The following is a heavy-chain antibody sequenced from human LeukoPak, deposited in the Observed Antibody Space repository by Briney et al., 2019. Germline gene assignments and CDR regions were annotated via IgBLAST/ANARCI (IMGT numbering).Heavy chain of an antibody. CDR2: IYYSGST. D-gene: IGHD1-26*01. J-gene: IGHJ6*02. Sequence: PSETLSLTCTVSGGSISSGDYYWSWIRQPPGKGLGWIGYIYYSGSTYYNPSLKSRVTISVDTSKNQFSLKLSSVTAADTAVYYCARDHSGSSSGGMDVWGQGTTVTVSS. CDR1: GGSISSGDYY. CDR3: ARDHSGSSSGGMDV. V-gene: IGHV4-30-4*01.